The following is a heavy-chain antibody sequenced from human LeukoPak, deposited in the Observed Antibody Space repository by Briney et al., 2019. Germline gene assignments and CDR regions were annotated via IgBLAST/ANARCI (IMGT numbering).Heavy chain of an antibody. D-gene: IGHD3-22*01. CDR1: GGSISSGGYY. V-gene: IGHV4-31*03. CDR3: ARYYYDSSGYYVTAFDY. Sequence: SETLSLTRTVSGGSISSGGYYWSWIRQPPGKGLEWIGYIYYSGSTYYNPSLKSRVTISVDTSKNQFSLKLSSVTAADTAVYYCARYYYDSSGYYVTAFDYWGQGTLVTVSS. J-gene: IGHJ4*02. CDR2: IYYSGST.